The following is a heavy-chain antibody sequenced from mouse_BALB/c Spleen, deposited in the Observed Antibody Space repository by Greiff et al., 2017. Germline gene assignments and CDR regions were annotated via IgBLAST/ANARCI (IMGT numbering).Heavy chain of an antibody. D-gene: IGHD2-4*01. V-gene: IGHV3-2*02. Sequence: VQLKESGPGLVKPSQSLSLTCTFTGYSITSDYAWNWIRQFPGNKLDWMCYISYSVSTSYNPSLKSRISITRDTSKNQFFLQMNSVTTEDTATYYCARDDYDGSAYWGQGTLVTVSA. CDR1: GYSITSDYA. CDR3: ARDDYDGSAY. J-gene: IGHJ3*01. CDR2: ISYSVST.